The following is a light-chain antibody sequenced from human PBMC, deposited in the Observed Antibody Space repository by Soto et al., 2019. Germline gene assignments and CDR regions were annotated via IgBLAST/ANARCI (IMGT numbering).Light chain of an antibody. Sequence: QSVLTQPPSASGTPGQRVTISCSGSSSNIGSNYVYWYQQLPGTAPKLLIYRNNQRPSGVPARFSGSKSGTSASLAISGLRSEDEADYYCAAWDYSLSGVVFGGGTELTVL. V-gene: IGLV1-47*01. J-gene: IGLJ2*01. CDR1: SSNIGSNY. CDR3: AAWDYSLSGVV. CDR2: RNN.